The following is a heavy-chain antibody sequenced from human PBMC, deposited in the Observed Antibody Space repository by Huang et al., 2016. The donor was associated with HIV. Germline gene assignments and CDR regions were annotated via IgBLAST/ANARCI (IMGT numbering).Heavy chain of an antibody. CDR3: ARGQLGSYGDYDVLY. CDR1: GGTFSQYA. D-gene: IGHD4-17*01. CDR2: IIPMFGTP. Sequence: QVQLVQSGAEVKTPGSSVKVSCKASGGTFSQYAISWVRQAPGQGLEWMGGIIPMFGTPNDARKFQGRVTITADDSTSTTYVEVSSLRSEDTALYYCARGQLGSYGDYDVLYWGQGTLVTVSS. J-gene: IGHJ4*02. V-gene: IGHV1-69*13.